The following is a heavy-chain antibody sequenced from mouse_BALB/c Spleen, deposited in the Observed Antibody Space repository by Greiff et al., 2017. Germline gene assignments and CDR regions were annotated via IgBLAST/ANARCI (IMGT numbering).Heavy chain of an antibody. J-gene: IGHJ1*01. CDR3: ARLYGNYVYWYFDV. Sequence: QVQLQQPGAELVKPGASVKLSCKASGYTFTSYWMHWVKQRPGQGLEWIGEINPSNGRTNYNEKFKSKATLTVDKSSSTAYMQLSSLTSEDSAVYYCARLYGNYVYWYFDVWGAGTTVTVSS. V-gene: IGHV1S81*02. CDR1: GYTFTSYW. CDR2: INPSNGRT. D-gene: IGHD2-10*02.